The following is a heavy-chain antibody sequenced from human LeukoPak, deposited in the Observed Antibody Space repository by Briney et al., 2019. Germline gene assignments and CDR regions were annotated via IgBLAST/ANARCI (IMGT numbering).Heavy chain of an antibody. CDR3: ARVWFGVHKGSYYYGMDV. V-gene: IGHV4-30-4*01. Sequence: SQTLSLTCTVSGGSLSSGDYYWRWLRQPPGTGLEWIGYIYYSGSTYYNPSLKSRVTISVDTSKNQFSLKLSSVTAADTAVYYCARVWFGVHKGSYYYGMDVWGKGTTVTVSS. CDR2: IYYSGST. J-gene: IGHJ6*04. CDR1: GGSLSSGDYY. D-gene: IGHD3-10*01.